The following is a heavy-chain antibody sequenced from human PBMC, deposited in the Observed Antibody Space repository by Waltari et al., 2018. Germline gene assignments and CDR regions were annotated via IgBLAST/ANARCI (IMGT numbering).Heavy chain of an antibody. V-gene: IGHV5-51*03. Sequence: EVQLVQSGAEVKKPGESLKISCKGSGYSFTSYWIGWVRQMPGEGLEWMGIIYPGDSDTRYSPSFQGQVTISADKSISTAYLQWSSLKASDTAMYYCARQRIAAGTGVGFDPWGQGTLVTVSS. CDR2: IYPGDSDT. CDR3: ARQRIAAGTGVGFDP. J-gene: IGHJ5*02. CDR1: GYSFTSYW. D-gene: IGHD6-13*01.